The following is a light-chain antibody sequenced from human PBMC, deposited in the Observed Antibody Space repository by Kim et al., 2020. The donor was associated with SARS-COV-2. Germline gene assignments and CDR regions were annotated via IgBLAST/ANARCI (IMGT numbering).Light chain of an antibody. CDR3: SSYTSSDTYV. J-gene: IGLJ1*01. V-gene: IGLV2-14*01. Sequence: QSALTQPASVSGSPGQSITISCTGTRSDVGDYNYVSWYQQHPGKAPKLMIYNVIKRPSGVSNRFSASKSGNTASLTISGLQAEDEADYSCSSYTSSDTYVFGTGTKVTVL. CDR1: RSDVGDYNY. CDR2: NVI.